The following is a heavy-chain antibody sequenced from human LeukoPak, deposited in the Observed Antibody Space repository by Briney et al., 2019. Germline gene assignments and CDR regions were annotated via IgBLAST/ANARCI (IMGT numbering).Heavy chain of an antibody. CDR2: ISSSSSTI. CDR3: ATPLDYYDWSDSHQGGD. Sequence: PGGSLRLSCAASGFTFSSHSMSWVRQAPGKGLEWVSYISSSSSTIYYADSVKGRFTISRDNAKNSLYLQMNSLRAEDTAVYYCATPLDYYDWSDSHQGGDWGQGTLVTVSS. V-gene: IGHV3-48*04. D-gene: IGHD3-22*01. CDR1: GFTFSSHS. J-gene: IGHJ4*02.